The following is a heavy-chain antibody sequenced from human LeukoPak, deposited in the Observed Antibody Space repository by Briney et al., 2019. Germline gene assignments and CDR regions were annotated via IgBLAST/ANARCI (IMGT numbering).Heavy chain of an antibody. V-gene: IGHV1-58*01. J-gene: IGHJ4*02. CDR1: GFTFTSSA. CDR3: AADLNRGYSYGYFDY. CDR2: IVVGSGNT. D-gene: IGHD5-18*01. Sequence: TSVKVSCKASGFTFTSSAVQWVRQARGQRLEWIGWIVVGSGNTNYAQKFQEGVTITRDMSTSTAYMELSSLRSEDTAVYYCAADLNRGYSYGYFDYWGQGTLVTVSS.